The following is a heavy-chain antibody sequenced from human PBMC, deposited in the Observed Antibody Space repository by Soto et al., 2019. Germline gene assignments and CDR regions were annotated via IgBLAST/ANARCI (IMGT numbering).Heavy chain of an antibody. J-gene: IGHJ4*02. D-gene: IGHD2-21*01. Sequence: QLQLQESGPGLVKPSETLSLTCTVSGGSISSSSYYWGWIRQPPGKGLEWIGSIYYSASTYYNPYRRCRVTIAVDTSKNQLSLKLSSVTAADTAVYYCARRYLSAFDYWGQGTLVTVSS. CDR2: IYYSAST. V-gene: IGHV4-39*01. CDR3: ARRYLSAFDY. CDR1: GGSISSSSYY.